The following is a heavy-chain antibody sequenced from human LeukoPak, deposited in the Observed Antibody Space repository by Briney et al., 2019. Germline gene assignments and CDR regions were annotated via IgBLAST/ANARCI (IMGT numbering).Heavy chain of an antibody. CDR3: ARDLEVVNTAMDTGHSTP. Sequence: GGSLRLSXAASGFTFSSYEMNWVRQAPGKGLEWLSYISSSGSTIYYADSVKGRFTISRDNAKNSLYLQMNSLRAEDTAVYYCARDLEVVNTAMDTGHSTPWGQGTLVTVSS. V-gene: IGHV3-48*03. CDR1: GFTFSSYE. CDR2: ISSSGSTI. D-gene: IGHD5-18*01. J-gene: IGHJ5*02.